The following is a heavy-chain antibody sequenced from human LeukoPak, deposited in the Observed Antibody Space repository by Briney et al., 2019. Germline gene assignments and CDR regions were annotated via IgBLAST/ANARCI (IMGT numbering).Heavy chain of an antibody. CDR1: GFTFSSYW. CDR2: IKQDGSEK. V-gene: IGHV3-7*01. CDR3: ARVRSHTIFGVAMDYFDY. D-gene: IGHD3-3*01. Sequence: GGSLRLSCAASGFTFSSYWMSWVRQAPGKGLEWVANIKQDGSEKYYVDSVKGRFTISRDNAKNPLYLQMNSLRAEDTAVYYCARVRSHTIFGVAMDYFDYWGQGTLVTVSS. J-gene: IGHJ4*02.